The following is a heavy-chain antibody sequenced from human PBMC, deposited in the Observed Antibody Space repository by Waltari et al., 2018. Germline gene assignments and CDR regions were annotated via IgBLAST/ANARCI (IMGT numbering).Heavy chain of an antibody. CDR1: GYTFTSYD. CDR2: MNPSIGNT. V-gene: IGHV1-8*02. J-gene: IGHJ4*02. CDR3: ARGRAGSGWWVGLR. Sequence: QVQLVQSGAEVKKPGASVKVSCKASGYTFTSYDINWVRQATGQGLEWMGWMNPSIGNTGYAQKCQGGVTKTRNTSISTAYMELSSLRSEDTAVYYCARGRAGSGWWVGLRWGQGTLVTVSS. D-gene: IGHD6-19*01.